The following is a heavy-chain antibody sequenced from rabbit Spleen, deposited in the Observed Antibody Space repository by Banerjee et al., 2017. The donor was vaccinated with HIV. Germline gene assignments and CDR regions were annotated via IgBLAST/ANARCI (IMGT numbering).Heavy chain of an antibody. D-gene: IGHD1-1*01. CDR1: GFDFSAYTF. CDR2: IDSGSRDFA. CDR3: ARDLVAVIGWNFNL. Sequence: LVEYGGDVVQPGASLTLTCTASGFDFSAYTFMCWVRQAPGKGLEWIACIDSGSRDFAYYASWAKGRFTMSRTSSTTVTLQMTSLTAADTATYFCARDLVAVIGWNFNLWGQGTLVTVS. J-gene: IGHJ4*01. V-gene: IGHV1S40*01.